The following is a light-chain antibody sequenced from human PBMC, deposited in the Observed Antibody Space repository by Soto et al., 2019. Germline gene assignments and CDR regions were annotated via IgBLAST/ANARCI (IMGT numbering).Light chain of an antibody. J-gene: IGKJ1*01. Sequence: ILLPPSPAKLSVSPGGKATPSWRASQSVSSNLAWYQQKPGQAPRLLIYGASTRATGIPARFSGSGSGTEFTLTISSLESEDFAVYYCQQYDNWPPWTFGQGTKVDIK. CDR1: QSVSSN. CDR3: QQYDNWPPWT. V-gene: IGKV3-15*01. CDR2: GAS.